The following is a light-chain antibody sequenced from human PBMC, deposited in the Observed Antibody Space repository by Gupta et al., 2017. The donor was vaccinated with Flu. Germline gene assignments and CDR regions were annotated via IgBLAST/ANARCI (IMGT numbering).Light chain of an antibody. J-gene: IGKJ1*01. CDR2: AAS. CDR3: QQSDSPPWT. V-gene: IGKV1-39*01. CDR1: QIISNY. Sequence: DIQMTQSPSSLSASVGDRVTITCRASQIISNYLNWYQQKPGKAPKFLIYAASSLQSGVPSRFNGSESGTDFTLTISRLQPEDFATYYCQQSDSPPWTFGQGTKVEIK.